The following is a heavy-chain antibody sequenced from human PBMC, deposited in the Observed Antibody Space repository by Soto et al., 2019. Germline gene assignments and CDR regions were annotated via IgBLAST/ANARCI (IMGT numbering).Heavy chain of an antibody. Sequence: XGPTLVNPTQTLTLTCTFXXXSLXTSGVPVGWIRQXPGKALEWXALIYWNDDKHYSPPLNSRLSITKDTSNNQVVLTMTHMDPVDTATYYCAXGVWYSSSSXFRGFDYWGQGTLVTVSS. CDR1: XXSLXTSGVP. V-gene: IGHV2-5*01. J-gene: IGHJ4*02. CDR3: AXGVWYSSSSXFRGFDY. CDR2: IYWNDDK. D-gene: IGHD6-6*01.